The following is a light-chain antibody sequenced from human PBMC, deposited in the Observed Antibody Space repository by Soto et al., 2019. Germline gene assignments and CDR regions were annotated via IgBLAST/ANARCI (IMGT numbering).Light chain of an antibody. CDR2: GAS. CDR3: QQYGSSPWT. J-gene: IGKJ1*01. V-gene: IGKV3-20*01. Sequence: EIVLTQSPGTLSLSPGERATLSCRASQSVDSSYLGWYQQKPGQAPRLLIYGASSRATGIPDRFSGSGSGTDFTLTIRRLEPEDFAVYYCQQYGSSPWTFGQATKVDIK. CDR1: QSVDSSY.